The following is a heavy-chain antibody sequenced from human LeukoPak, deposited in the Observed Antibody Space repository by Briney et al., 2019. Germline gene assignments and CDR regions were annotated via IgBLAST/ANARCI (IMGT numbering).Heavy chain of an antibody. Sequence: GESLKISCKGSGYSFTSFSIGWARQMPGKGLEWMGIIYPVDSETRYRPSFQGQVIISADKSIDTAYLKWSSLKASDIAMYYCASWLGFCSSSSCYQPFDYWGQGTLVTVSS. CDR3: ASWLGFCSSSSCYQPFDY. CDR2: IYPVDSET. D-gene: IGHD2-2*01. V-gene: IGHV5-51*01. CDR1: GYSFTSFS. J-gene: IGHJ4*02.